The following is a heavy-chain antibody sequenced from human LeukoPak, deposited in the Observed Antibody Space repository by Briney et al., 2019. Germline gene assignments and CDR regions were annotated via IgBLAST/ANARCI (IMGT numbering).Heavy chain of an antibody. CDR3: ARDGRYSYGTFDY. V-gene: IGHV4-38-2*02. CDR1: GSSISSGYY. J-gene: IGHJ4*02. Sequence: SETLSLTCAVSGSSISSGYYWAWIRQPPGKGLEWIGSVFHSGSTYYNPSLKSRVTISVDTSKNQFSLKLSSVTAADTAVYYCARDGRYSYGTFDYWGQGTLVTVSS. D-gene: IGHD5-18*01. CDR2: VFHSGST.